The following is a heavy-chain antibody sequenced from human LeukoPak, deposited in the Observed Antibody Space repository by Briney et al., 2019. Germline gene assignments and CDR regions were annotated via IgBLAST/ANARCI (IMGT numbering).Heavy chain of an antibody. D-gene: IGHD3-22*01. J-gene: IGHJ3*02. CDR1: GFTFSSYW. V-gene: IGHV4-34*01. Sequence: GSLRLSCAASGFTFSSYWMNWIRQPPGKGLEWIGEINHSGSTNYNPSLKSRVTISVDTSKHQFSLKLSSVTAADTAVYYCARAPPKYYYDTSTRDAFDIWGQGTMVTVSS. CDR3: ARAPPKYYYDTSTRDAFDI. CDR2: INHSGST.